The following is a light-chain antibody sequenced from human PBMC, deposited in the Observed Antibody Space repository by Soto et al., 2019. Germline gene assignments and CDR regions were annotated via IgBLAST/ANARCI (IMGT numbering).Light chain of an antibody. Sequence: AMRMTQGPSSLSASIGDTVTXTCRASQDIGSFLAWYQQEPGTAPKVLXAGASDLHGGGPSRFSGTGSETDFTLTISRLEPEDFAVYYGQQYDNSPITFGQGTRLEIK. V-gene: IGKV1-8*01. CDR1: QDIGSF. J-gene: IGKJ5*01. CDR2: GAS. CDR3: QQYDNSPIT.